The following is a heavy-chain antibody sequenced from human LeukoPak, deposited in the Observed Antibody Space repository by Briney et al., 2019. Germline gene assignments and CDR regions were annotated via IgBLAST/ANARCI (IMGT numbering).Heavy chain of an antibody. V-gene: IGHV1-3*01. Sequence: ASVKVSCKASGYTFTSYAMHWVRQAPGRRLEWMGWINAGNGNTKYSQKFQGRVTITRDTSASTAYMELSSLRSEDTAVYYCAREDQAGTPFDYWGQGTLVTVSS. D-gene: IGHD6-13*01. CDR3: AREDQAGTPFDY. CDR1: GYTFTSYA. J-gene: IGHJ4*02. CDR2: INAGNGNT.